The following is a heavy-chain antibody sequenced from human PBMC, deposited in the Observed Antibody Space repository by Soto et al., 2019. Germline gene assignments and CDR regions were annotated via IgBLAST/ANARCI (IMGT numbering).Heavy chain of an antibody. Sequence: PGGSLRLSCAASGFTFSTYAMSWVRQAPGKGLEWVSATSVSGGSTFYADSVKGRFTISRDNSKNTLYLQMNSLRAEDTAIYYCAKGAGYCSGGSCYSPLDVWGQGTTVTVSS. CDR3: AKGAGYCSGGSCYSPLDV. D-gene: IGHD2-15*01. J-gene: IGHJ6*02. CDR2: TSVSGGST. CDR1: GFTFSTYA. V-gene: IGHV3-23*01.